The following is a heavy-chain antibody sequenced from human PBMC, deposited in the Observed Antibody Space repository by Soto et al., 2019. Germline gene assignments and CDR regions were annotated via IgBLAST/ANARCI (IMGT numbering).Heavy chain of an antibody. CDR2: ISAHNGNT. V-gene: IGHV1-18*01. Sequence: QVHLVQSGAEVKKPGASVKVSCKGSGYGFTTYGITWVRQVPGQGLEWMAWISAHNGNTNYAQKLQGRVTVTRDTSTSTAYMELSSLRSDDTAVYYCARGRYGYYWGQGALVTVSS. D-gene: IGHD1-1*01. CDR1: GYGFTTYG. J-gene: IGHJ4*02. CDR3: ARGRYGYY.